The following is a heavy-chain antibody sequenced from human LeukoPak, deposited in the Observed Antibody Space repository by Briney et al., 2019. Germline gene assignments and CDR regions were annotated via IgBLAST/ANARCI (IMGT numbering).Heavy chain of an antibody. Sequence: PSQTLSLTCTVSAGSISSSSYDCGWIRQPPWRGLEGFGCMYDRGSTYYNPSLKSRVTISVDTSKNQFSLKLSSVTAADTAVYCCAREHCSGGSCYSIYYYYYMDVWGKGTTVTVSS. V-gene: IGHV4-39*07. CDR2: MYDRGST. J-gene: IGHJ6*03. CDR3: AREHCSGGSCYSIYYYYYMDV. CDR1: AGSISSSSYD. D-gene: IGHD2-15*01.